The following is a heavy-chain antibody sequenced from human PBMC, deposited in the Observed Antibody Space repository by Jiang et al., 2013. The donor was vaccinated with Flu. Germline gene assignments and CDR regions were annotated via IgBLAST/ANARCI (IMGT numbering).Heavy chain of an antibody. J-gene: IGHJ3*02. CDR3: ARDGFQRDSSGYYGGYDAFDI. Sequence: GPGLVKPSETLSLTCTVSGGSISSYYWSWIRQPPGKGLEWIGYIYYSGSTNYNPSLKSRVTISVDTSKNQFSLKLSSVTAADTAVYYCARDGFQRDSSGYYGGYDAFDIWGQGTMVTGLF. CDR1: GGSISSYY. V-gene: IGHV4-59*01. D-gene: IGHD3-22*01. CDR2: IYYSGST.